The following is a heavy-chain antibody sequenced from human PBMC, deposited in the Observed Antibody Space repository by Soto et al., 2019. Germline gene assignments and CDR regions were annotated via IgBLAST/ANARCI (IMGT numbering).Heavy chain of an antibody. CDR3: ARDSPYNGYPDIDY. Sequence: GGSLRLSCSASGFTFSIYAMHWVRQAPGKGLEYVSSISTNGGNTHYADSVKGRFTISRDNAKNSLYLQMNSLRVEDTAVYYCARDSPYNGYPDIDYWGQGALVTVSS. CDR2: ISTNGGNT. J-gene: IGHJ4*02. D-gene: IGHD5-12*01. CDR1: GFTFSIYA. V-gene: IGHV3-64*04.